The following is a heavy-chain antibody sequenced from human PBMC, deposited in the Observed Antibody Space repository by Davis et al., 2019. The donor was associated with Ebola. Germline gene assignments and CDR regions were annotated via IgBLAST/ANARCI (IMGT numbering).Heavy chain of an antibody. CDR1: GGSISSHY. D-gene: IGHD3-10*01. J-gene: IGHJ6*02. CDR3: ARDLSGSYYGGKNYYGMDV. V-gene: IGHV4-59*11. CDR2: IYYSGST. Sequence: SETLSLTCTVSGGSISSHYWSWIRQPPGKGLEWIGYIYYSGSTYYNPSLKSRVTISVDTSKNQFSLKLSSVTAADTAVYYCARDLSGSYYGGKNYYGMDVWGQGTTVTVSS.